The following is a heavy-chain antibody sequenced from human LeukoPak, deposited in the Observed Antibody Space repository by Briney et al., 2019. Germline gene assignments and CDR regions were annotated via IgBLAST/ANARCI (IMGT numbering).Heavy chain of an antibody. CDR2: IYYSGST. V-gene: IGHV4-39*01. J-gene: IGHJ4*02. CDR1: GGSISSSSYY. CDR3: ARPFYDSSGPFDY. Sequence: SETLSLTCTVSGGSISSSSYYWGWIRQPPGKGLEWIGSIYYSGSTYYNPSLKSRVTISVDTSKNQFSLKLSSVTAADTAVYYCARPFYDSSGPFDYWGQGTPVTVSS. D-gene: IGHD3-22*01.